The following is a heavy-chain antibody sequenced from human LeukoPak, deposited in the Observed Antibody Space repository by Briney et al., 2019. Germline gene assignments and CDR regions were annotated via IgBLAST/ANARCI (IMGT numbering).Heavy chain of an antibody. Sequence: SETLSLTCTVSGGSINSYYWSWIRQPPGKGLEWIGYISYSGSTNYNPSLKSRVTISVYTSENQFSLKRSSVTAADTAVYYCARDGCGSSSCLDYWGQGTLVTVSS. CDR2: ISYSGST. D-gene: IGHD6-6*01. CDR1: GGSINSYY. CDR3: ARDGCGSSSCLDY. J-gene: IGHJ4*02. V-gene: IGHV4-59*01.